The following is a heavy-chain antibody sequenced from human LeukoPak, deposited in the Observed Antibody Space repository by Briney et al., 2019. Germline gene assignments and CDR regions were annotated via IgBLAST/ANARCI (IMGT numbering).Heavy chain of an antibody. CDR3: ASQWRVTTVPAYWYLDL. Sequence: GVSLRLSCAASVFTFSSYAMSWVRQAPEKGLEWVSAISGSGGSTYYADSVKGRFTISRDNSKNTLYLQMTSLRDEDTAVYYCASQWRVTTVPAYWYLDLWGRGTLVTVSS. D-gene: IGHD4-17*01. CDR1: VFTFSSYA. V-gene: IGHV3-23*01. CDR2: ISGSGGST. J-gene: IGHJ2*01.